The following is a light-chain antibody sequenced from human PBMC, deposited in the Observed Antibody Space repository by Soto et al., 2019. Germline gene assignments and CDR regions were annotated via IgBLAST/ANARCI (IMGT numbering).Light chain of an antibody. CDR2: GAS. V-gene: IGKV3-15*01. CDR1: QSVSSN. CDR3: QQYGSSRPLT. Sequence: EIVLTQSPATLSVSPGERATLSCRASQSVSSNLAWYQQKPGQAPRLLISGASTRATGVPARFSGSGSGTEFTLTISSLQSEDFAIYYCQQYGSSRPLTFGGGTKVEI. J-gene: IGKJ4*01.